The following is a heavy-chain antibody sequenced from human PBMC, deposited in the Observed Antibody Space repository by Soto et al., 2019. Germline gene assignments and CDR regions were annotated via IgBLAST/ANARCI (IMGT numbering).Heavy chain of an antibody. J-gene: IGHJ4*02. CDR1: GFTFSSFW. CDR2: INTDGSST. D-gene: IGHD3-10*01. CDR3: AKRGVDTFSLSY. Sequence: EVQLVKSGGGLVQPGGSLRLSCAVSGFTFSSFWMHWVRQAPGEGLVWVSRINTDGSSTSYADSVKGRFTISRDNAKNTLYLQMNSLRVEDTAMYYCAKRGVDTFSLSYCGQGTLVTVSS. V-gene: IGHV3-74*01.